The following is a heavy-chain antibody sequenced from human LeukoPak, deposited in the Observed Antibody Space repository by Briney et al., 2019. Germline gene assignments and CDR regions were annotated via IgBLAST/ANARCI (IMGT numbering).Heavy chain of an antibody. Sequence: CKASXYTXXSYDINWVRQATGQGLEWMGWMNPNSGNTGYAQKFQGRVTMTRNTSISTAYMELSSLRSEDTAVYYCARRSGSSPDYWGQGTLVTVSS. V-gene: IGHV1-8*01. CDR1: XYTXXSYD. CDR3: ARRSGSSPDY. J-gene: IGHJ4*02. D-gene: IGHD2-15*01. CDR2: MNPNSGNT.